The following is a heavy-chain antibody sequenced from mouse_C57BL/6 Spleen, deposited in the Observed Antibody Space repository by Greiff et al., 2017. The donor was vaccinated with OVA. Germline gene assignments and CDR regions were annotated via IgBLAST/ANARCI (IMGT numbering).Heavy chain of an antibody. CDR1: GYTFTSYG. Sequence: VQLQESGAELARPGASVKLSCKASGYTFTSYGISWVKQRTGQGLEWIGEIYPRSGNTYYNEKFKGKATLTADKSSSTAYMELRSLTSEDSAVYFCARVGSYYFDYWGQGTTLTVPS. V-gene: IGHV1-81*01. D-gene: IGHD4-1*01. CDR2: IYPRSGNT. J-gene: IGHJ2*01. CDR3: ARVGSYYFDY.